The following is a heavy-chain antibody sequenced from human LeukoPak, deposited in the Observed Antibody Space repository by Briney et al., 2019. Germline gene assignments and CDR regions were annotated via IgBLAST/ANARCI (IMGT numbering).Heavy chain of an antibody. D-gene: IGHD6-19*01. CDR2: IYYSGST. CDR1: GGSISSSSYY. V-gene: IGHV4-39*01. CDR3: ARGRHSSGWTS. J-gene: IGHJ4*02. Sequence: PSETLSLTCTVSGGSISSSSYYWGWIRQPPGKGLEWIGSIYYSGSTYYNPSLKSRVTISVDTSKNQFSLKLSSVTAADTAVYYCARGRHSSGWTSWGQGTLVTVSS.